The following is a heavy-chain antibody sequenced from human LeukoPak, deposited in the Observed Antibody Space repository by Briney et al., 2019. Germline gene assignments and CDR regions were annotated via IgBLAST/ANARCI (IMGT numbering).Heavy chain of an antibody. J-gene: IGHJ4*02. CDR2: IYSDNT. V-gene: IGHV3-53*01. CDR1: GFTVSSNS. D-gene: IGHD4/OR15-4a*01. Sequence: PGGSLRLFCAASGFTVSSNSMSWVRQAPGKGLEWVSFIYSDNTHYSDSVKGRFTISRDNSKNTLYLQMNSLRAEDTAVYYCARRAGAYSHPYDYWGQGTLVTVSS. CDR3: ARRAGAYSHPYDY.